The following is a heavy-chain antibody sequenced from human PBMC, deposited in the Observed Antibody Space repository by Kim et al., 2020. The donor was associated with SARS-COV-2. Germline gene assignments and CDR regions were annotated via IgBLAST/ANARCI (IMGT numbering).Heavy chain of an antibody. V-gene: IGHV3-74*01. CDR3: ARDPEGGGWFDP. Sequence: TNYADSVKGRFIISRDNAKNTVYLHMNSMRAEDTAFYYCARDPEGGGWFDPWGQGTLVTVSS. J-gene: IGHJ5*02. CDR2: T. D-gene: IGHD3-16*01.